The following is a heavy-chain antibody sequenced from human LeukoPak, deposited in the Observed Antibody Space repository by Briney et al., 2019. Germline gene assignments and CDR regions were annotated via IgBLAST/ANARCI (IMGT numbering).Heavy chain of an antibody. D-gene: IGHD6-13*01. Sequence: GGSLRLSCAASGFTFSSPAMSWVRQTPGKGLEWVSSITPSGDGTYYAASVKGRFTISRDNSKNTLYLQMNSLRTEDTAVYYSAAGIDYWGQGTLVTVSS. CDR2: ITPSGDGT. J-gene: IGHJ4*02. CDR1: GFTFSSPA. V-gene: IGHV3-23*01. CDR3: AAGIDY.